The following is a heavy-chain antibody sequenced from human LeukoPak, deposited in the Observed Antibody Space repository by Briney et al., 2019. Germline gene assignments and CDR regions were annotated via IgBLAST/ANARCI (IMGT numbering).Heavy chain of an antibody. CDR3: ARLSSGSSDPFDS. CDR2: TYCRSKWHN. D-gene: IGHD3-10*01. J-gene: IGHJ4*02. CDR1: GDSVSSNSAA. Sequence: SQTLSLTCAISGDSVSSNSAAWNWIRQSPSRGLEWLGRTYCRSKWHNNYAVSVKSRITINPDTSKNQFSLQLNSVTLEDTAVYYCARLSSGSSDPFDSWGQGILVTVSS. V-gene: IGHV6-1*01.